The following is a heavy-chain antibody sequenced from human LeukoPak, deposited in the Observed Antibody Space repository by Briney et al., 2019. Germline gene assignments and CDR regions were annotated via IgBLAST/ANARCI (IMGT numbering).Heavy chain of an antibody. CDR3: AREVTYCGGDCYPGWFDP. J-gene: IGHJ5*02. CDR1: GFTFSDYY. V-gene: IGHV3-11*01. D-gene: IGHD2-21*02. Sequence: GGSLRLSCAASGFTFSDYYMSWIRQAPGKGLEWVSYISSSGSTIYYADSVKGRFTISRDNAKNSLYLQMNSLRAGDTAVYYCAREVTYCGGDCYPGWFDPWGQGTLVTVSS. CDR2: ISSSGSTI.